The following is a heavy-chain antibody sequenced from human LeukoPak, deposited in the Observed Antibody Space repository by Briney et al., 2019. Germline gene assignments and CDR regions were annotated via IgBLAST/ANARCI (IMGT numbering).Heavy chain of an antibody. CDR3: AKEPIAVAGTGFDY. CDR1: GFIFTTCG. V-gene: IGHV3-30*18. CDR2: ISYDGSNT. J-gene: IGHJ4*02. D-gene: IGHD6-19*01. Sequence: PGRSLRLSCAASGFIFTTCGMHWVRQAPGKGLEWVAVISYDGSNTYYADSVKGRFTVSRDNSKNTLFLQMNSLRAEDTAVYYCAKEPIAVAGTGFDYWGQGTLVTVSS.